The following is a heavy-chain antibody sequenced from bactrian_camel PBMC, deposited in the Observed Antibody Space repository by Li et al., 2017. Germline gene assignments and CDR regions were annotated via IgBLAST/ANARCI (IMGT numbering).Heavy chain of an antibody. V-gene: IGHV3S57*01. J-gene: IGHJ4*01. CDR2: IDTTGSA. Sequence: HVQLVESGGGSVQAGESLRLSCVASGFTSSSVYMAWFRQAPGKEREGVAAIDTTGSATYTYAVQGRFTISKDNAKNTLYLQMTSLKPEDSATYYCAADVSGLYRGGSWDKWMYNYWGQGTQVTVS. CDR1: GFTSSSVY. D-gene: IGHD6*01. CDR3: AADVSGLYRGGSWDKWMYNY.